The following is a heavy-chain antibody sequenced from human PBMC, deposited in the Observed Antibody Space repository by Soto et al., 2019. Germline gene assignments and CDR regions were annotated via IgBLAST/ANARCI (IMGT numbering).Heavy chain of an antibody. CDR2: IDPSDSYT. CDR1: GDSFTSYL. J-gene: IGHJ6*02. V-gene: IGHV5-10-1*01. Sequence: PGESLKISCQRSGDSFTSYLISWVRQMPGKGLEWMGRIDPSDSYTNYSPSFQGHVTISADKSISTAYLQWSSLKASDTAMYYCARLAMATRRGYYGMDVWGQGTTVTVSS. D-gene: IGHD5-12*01. CDR3: ARLAMATRRGYYGMDV.